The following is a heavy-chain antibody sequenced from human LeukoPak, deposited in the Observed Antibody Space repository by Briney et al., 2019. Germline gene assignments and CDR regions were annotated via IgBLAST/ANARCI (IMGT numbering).Heavy chain of an antibody. J-gene: IGHJ6*02. CDR3: ARPPSYYYGMDV. CDR1: GGTFSSYA. CDR2: INASGGNT. Sequence: ASAKVSCKASGGTFSSYAIHWVRQAPGQGLEWMGIINASGGNTNYAQKFQGRVTMTRDTSTSTVYMELSSLRSEDTAVYYCARPPSYYYGMDVWGQGTTVTVSS. V-gene: IGHV1-46*01.